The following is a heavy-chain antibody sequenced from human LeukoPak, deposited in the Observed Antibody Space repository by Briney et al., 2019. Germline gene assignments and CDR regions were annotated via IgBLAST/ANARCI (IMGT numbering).Heavy chain of an antibody. J-gene: IGHJ6*02. CDR3: ARVKGVGMATIAPYYYYGMDV. CDR1: GGTFSSYA. D-gene: IGHD5-24*01. V-gene: IGHV1-69*04. CDR2: IIPILGIA. Sequence: GASVKVSCKASGGTFSSYAISWVRQAPGQGLEWMGRIIPILGIANYAQKFQGRVTITADKSTSTAYMELSSLRSEDTAVYYCARVKGVGMATIAPYYYYGMDVWGQGTTVTVSS.